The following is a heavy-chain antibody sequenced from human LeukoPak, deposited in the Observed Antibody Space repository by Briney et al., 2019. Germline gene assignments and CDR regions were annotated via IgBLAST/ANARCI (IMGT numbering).Heavy chain of an antibody. J-gene: IGHJ6*03. CDR3: ARGIYFDWHAAGEQIHGWSMDV. CDR2: IIPIFGTA. V-gene: IGHV1-69*05. D-gene: IGHD3-9*01. CDR1: GGTFSSYA. Sequence: ASVKVSCKASGGTFSSYAISWVRQAPGQGLEWMGGIIPIFGTANYAQKFQGRVTITTDESTSTAYMELSSLRSEDTAVYYCARGIYFDWHAAGEQIHGWSMDVWGKGTTVTVSS.